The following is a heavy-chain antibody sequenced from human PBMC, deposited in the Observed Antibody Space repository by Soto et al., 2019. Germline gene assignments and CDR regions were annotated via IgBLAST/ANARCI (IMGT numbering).Heavy chain of an antibody. V-gene: IGHV1-8*01. CDR2: MNPNSGNT. D-gene: IGHD3-9*01. Sequence: ASVKVSCKASGYTFTSYDINWVRQATGQGLEWMGWMNPNSGNTGYAQKFQGRVTMTRNTSISTAYMGLSSLRSEDTAVYYCAHSRFDWLFSYMDVWGKGTTVTVSS. CDR3: AHSRFDWLFSYMDV. J-gene: IGHJ6*03. CDR1: GYTFTSYD.